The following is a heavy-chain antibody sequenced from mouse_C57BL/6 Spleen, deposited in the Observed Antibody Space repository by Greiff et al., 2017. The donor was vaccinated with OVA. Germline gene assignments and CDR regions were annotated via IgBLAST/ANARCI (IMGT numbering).Heavy chain of an antibody. CDR1: GYAFSSSW. J-gene: IGHJ3*02. CDR3: AKEQLRLQGCGY. V-gene: IGHV1-82*01. Sequence: QVQLQQSGPELVKPGASVKISCKASGYAFSSSWMNWVKQRPGKGLEWIGRIYPGDGDTNYNGKFKGKATLTADKSSSTAYMQLSSLTSEDSAVYVCAKEQLRLQGCGYWGQGTLVTVSA. CDR2: IYPGDGDT. D-gene: IGHD3-2*02.